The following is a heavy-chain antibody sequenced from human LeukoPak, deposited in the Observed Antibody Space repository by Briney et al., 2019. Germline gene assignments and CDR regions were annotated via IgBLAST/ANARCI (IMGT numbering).Heavy chain of an antibody. Sequence: SETLPLTCTVSGGSISSGGYYWSWIRQHPGKGLEWIGYIYYSGSTYYNPSLKSRVTISVDTSKNQFSLKLSSVTAADTAVYYCARVASSGRLYYFDYWGQGTLVTVSS. CDR1: GGSISSGGYY. D-gene: IGHD1-26*01. V-gene: IGHV4-31*03. CDR2: IYYSGST. J-gene: IGHJ4*02. CDR3: ARVASSGRLYYFDY.